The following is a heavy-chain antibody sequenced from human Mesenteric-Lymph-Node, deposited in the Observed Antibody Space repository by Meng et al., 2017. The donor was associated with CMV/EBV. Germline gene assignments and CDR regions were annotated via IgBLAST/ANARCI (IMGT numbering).Heavy chain of an antibody. J-gene: IGHJ4*02. D-gene: IGHD6-13*01. CDR3: AKALALYSSSWYADY. V-gene: IGHV3-15*01. CDR1: GFTFSNAW. CDR2: IKSKTDGGTT. Sequence: LTCAASGFTFSNAWMSWVRQAPGKGLEWVGRIKSKTDGGTTDYSAPVKGRFTISRDDSKNTLYLQMNSLKTEDTAVYYCAKALALYSSSWYADYWGQGTLVTVSS.